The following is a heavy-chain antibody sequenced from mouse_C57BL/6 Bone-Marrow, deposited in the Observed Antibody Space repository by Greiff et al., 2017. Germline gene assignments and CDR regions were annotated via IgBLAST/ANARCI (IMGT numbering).Heavy chain of an antibody. V-gene: IGHV5-16*01. CDR3: ARDRPLYDYDEDWYFDV. D-gene: IGHD2-4*01. J-gene: IGHJ1*03. CDR2: INYDGSST. Sequence: EVKLVESEGGLVQPGSSMKLSCTASGFTFSDYYMAWVRQVPEKGLEWVANINYDGSSTYYLDSLKSRFIISRDNAKNILYLQMSSLKSEDTATYYCARDRPLYDYDEDWYFDVWGTGTTVTVSS. CDR1: GFTFSDYY.